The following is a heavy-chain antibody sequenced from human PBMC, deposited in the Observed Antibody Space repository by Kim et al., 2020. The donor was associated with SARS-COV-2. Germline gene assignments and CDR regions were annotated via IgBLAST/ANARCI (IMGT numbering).Heavy chain of an antibody. CDR1: GGTSSISS. CDR2: IVPLFGIG. J-gene: IGHJ5*02. V-gene: IGHV1-69*13. CDR3: TRIRGVIGTMRDNWFDP. Sequence: SVKVSCKASGGTSSISSITWVRQAPGQGLELMGGIVPLFGIGNSAQKFQGRVTITADESTNTSYMELSSLTPDDTAVYYCTRIRGVIGTMRDNWFDPWGQGTLVTVSS. D-gene: IGHD3-16*02.